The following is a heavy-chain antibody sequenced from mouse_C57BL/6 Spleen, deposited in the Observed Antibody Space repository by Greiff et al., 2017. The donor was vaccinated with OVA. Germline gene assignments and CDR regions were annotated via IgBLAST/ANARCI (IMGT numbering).Heavy chain of an antibody. J-gene: IGHJ1*03. CDR2: IYPGDGDT. CDR1: GKAFSSYW. D-gene: IGHD4-1*01. V-gene: IGHV1-80*01. Sequence: QVQLQQSGAELVKPGASVKISCKASGKAFSSYWMNWVKQRPGKGLEWIGQIYPGDGDTNYNGKFKGKATLTADKSSSTAYMQLSSLTSEDSAVYFCARSGELGRYFDVWGTGTTVTVSS. CDR3: ARSGELGRYFDV.